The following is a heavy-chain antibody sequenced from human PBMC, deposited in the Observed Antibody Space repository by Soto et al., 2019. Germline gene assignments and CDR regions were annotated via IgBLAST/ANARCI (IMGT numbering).Heavy chain of an antibody. CDR3: AREIVGATKWFDY. J-gene: IGHJ4*02. V-gene: IGHV3-30-3*01. CDR2: ISYDGSNK. CDR1: GFTFSSYA. D-gene: IGHD1-26*01. Sequence: GGSLRLSCAASGFTFSSYAMHWVRQAPGKGLEWVAVISYDGSNKYYADSVKGRFTISRDNSKNTLYLQMNSLRAEDTAVYYCAREIVGATKWFDYWGQGTLVTVSS.